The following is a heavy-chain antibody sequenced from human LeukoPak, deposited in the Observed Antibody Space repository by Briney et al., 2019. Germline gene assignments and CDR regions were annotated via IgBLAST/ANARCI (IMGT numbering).Heavy chain of an antibody. Sequence: GGSLRLSCAASGFTFSNAWMSWVRQAPWKGLEWVGRIKSKTDGGTTDYAAPVKGRFTISRDDSKNTLYLQMNSLKTEDTAVYYCTTEIPTYYDFWSANPFDYWGQGTLVTVSS. CDR2: IKSKTDGGTT. J-gene: IGHJ4*02. D-gene: IGHD3-3*01. CDR1: GFTFSNAW. V-gene: IGHV3-15*01. CDR3: TTEIPTYYDFWSANPFDY.